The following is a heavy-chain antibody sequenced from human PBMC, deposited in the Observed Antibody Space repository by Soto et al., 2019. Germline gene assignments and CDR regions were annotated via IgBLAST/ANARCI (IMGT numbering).Heavy chain of an antibody. V-gene: IGHV4-31*03. D-gene: IGHD1-1*01. CDR2: IYYSGST. CDR3: ARVGRTGTSLPFDY. Sequence: PSETLSLTCTVSGGSISSGGYYWSWIRQHPGKGLEWIGYIYYSGSTYYNPSLKSRVTISVDTSKNQFSLKLSSVTAADTAVYYCARVGRTGTSLPFDYWGQGTLVTVYS. J-gene: IGHJ4*02. CDR1: GGSISSGGYY.